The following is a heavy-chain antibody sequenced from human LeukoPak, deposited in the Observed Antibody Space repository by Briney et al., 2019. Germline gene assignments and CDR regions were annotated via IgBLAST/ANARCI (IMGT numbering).Heavy chain of an antibody. CDR3: ARTTSYDYVWGSYRPPWYFDY. V-gene: IGHV1-24*01. CDR1: GYTLTELS. Sequence: GASVKVSCKVSGYTLTELSMHWVRQAPGKGLEWMGGFDPEDGETLYAQRFQGRVTMTKDTSTDTVYMELSSLKSEDTAVYYCARTTSYDYVWGSYRPPWYFDYWGQGTLVTVSS. J-gene: IGHJ4*02. CDR2: FDPEDGET. D-gene: IGHD3-16*02.